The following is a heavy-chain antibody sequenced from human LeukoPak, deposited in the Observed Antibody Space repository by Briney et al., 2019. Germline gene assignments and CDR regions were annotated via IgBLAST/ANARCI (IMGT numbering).Heavy chain of an antibody. V-gene: IGHV4-61*02. CDR2: IYTSGST. D-gene: IGHD1-26*01. J-gene: IGHJ4*02. CDR1: GGSISSGGYY. CDR3: ARARGSYYYFDY. Sequence: SETLSLTCTVSGGSISSGGYYWSWIRQPPGKGLEWIGRIYTSGSTNYNPSLKSRVTMSVDTSKNQFSLKLSSVTAADTAVYYCARARGSYYYFDYWGQGTLVTVSS.